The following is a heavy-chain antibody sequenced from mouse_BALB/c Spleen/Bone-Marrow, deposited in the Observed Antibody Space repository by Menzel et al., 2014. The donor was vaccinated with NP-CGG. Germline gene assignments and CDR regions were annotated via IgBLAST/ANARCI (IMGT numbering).Heavy chain of an antibody. CDR3: TRITTVVRYFDV. D-gene: IGHD1-1*01. CDR1: GYTFTTYT. CDR2: INPSSGYA. Sequence: QVQLQQSGAELARPGASVKMSCKASGYTFTTYTIHWVKQRPGQGLEWIGYINPSSGYAIYNQNFKDKATLTADKSSSTAYMQLSSLTSEDSAVYYCTRITTVVRYFDVWGTGTTVTVSS. J-gene: IGHJ1*03. V-gene: IGHV1-4*01.